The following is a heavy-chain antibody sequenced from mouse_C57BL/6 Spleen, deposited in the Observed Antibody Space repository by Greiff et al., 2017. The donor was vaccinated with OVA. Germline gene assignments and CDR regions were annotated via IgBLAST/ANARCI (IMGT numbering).Heavy chain of an antibody. J-gene: IGHJ1*03. CDR3: TRGGGTFWYFDV. V-gene: IGHV1-15*01. Sequence: QVHVKQSGAELVRPGASVTLSCKASGYTFTDYEMHWVKQTPVHGLEWIGAIDPETGGTAYNQKFKGKAILTADKSSSTAYMELRSLTSEDSAVYYCTRGGGTFWYFDVWGTGTTVTVSS. CDR2: IDPETGGT. D-gene: IGHD4-1*01. CDR1: GYTFTDYE.